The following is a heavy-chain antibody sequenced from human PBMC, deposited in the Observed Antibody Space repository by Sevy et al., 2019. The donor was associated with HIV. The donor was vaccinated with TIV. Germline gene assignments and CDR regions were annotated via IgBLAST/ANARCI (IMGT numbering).Heavy chain of an antibody. V-gene: IGHV3-21*01. D-gene: IGHD3-10*01. Sequence: GGSLRLSCVGPGITFSYYSMNWVRQAPGKGLEWVSSISSSSSNIYYADSVKGRFTISRDNAKKSLYLQMNSLRAEDTAVYYCARDRDGSGSSGGYGMDVWGQGTTVTVSS. J-gene: IGHJ6*02. CDR2: ISSSSSNI. CDR1: GITFSYYS. CDR3: ARDRDGSGSSGGYGMDV.